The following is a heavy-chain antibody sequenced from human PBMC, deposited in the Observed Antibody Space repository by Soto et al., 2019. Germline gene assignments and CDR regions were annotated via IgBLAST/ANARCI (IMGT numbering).Heavy chain of an antibody. J-gene: IGHJ6*02. Sequence: LSLTCTVSGGSVSSGSYYWSWIRQPPGKGLEWIGYIYYSGSTNYNPSLKSRVTISVDTSKNQFSLKLSSVTAADTAVYYCARYYYDSSGYYSFYYYGMDVWGQGTTVTVSS. CDR1: GGSVSSGSYY. V-gene: IGHV4-61*01. CDR2: IYYSGST. CDR3: ARYYYDSSGYYSFYYYGMDV. D-gene: IGHD3-22*01.